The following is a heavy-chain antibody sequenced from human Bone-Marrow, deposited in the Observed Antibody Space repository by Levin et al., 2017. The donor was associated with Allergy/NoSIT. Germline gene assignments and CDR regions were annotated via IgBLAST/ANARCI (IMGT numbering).Heavy chain of an antibody. D-gene: IGHD2-21*02. CDR3: VPHLTHCRSGDCPRSNY. CDR2: IKPDGSER. J-gene: IGHJ4*02. CDR1: GFTFNYQW. Sequence: GGSLRLSCVASGFTFNYQWMSWVRQAPGKGLEWVANIKPDGSERSYVDSVKGRFTISRDNAENSLHLQMNTLRAEDTAVYYCVPHLTHCRSGDCPRSNYWGQGTLVTVSS. V-gene: IGHV3-7*01.